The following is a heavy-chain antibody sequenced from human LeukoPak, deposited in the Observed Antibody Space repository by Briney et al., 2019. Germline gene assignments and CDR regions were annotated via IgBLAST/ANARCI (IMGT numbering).Heavy chain of an antibody. Sequence: GGSLRLSCAASGFTFDDYGMSWVRQAPGKGLEWVSGINWNGGSTGYADSVKGRFTISRDTSKNTLYLQMNSLRADDTAVYYCATEGPTTAFDSWGQGTLVTVSS. V-gene: IGHV3-20*04. J-gene: IGHJ4*02. D-gene: IGHD1-26*01. CDR2: INWNGGST. CDR3: ATEGPTTAFDS. CDR1: GFTFDDYG.